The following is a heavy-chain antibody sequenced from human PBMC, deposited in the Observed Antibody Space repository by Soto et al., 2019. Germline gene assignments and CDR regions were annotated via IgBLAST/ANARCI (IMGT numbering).Heavy chain of an antibody. J-gene: IGHJ1*01. CDR2: IYYSGSS. CDR3: SMLWHDNSGYYYSFNR. Sequence: PSETLSLTCTVSGGSISNGDYYWGWIRQPPGKALEWIGSIYYSGSSFYNPSLKSRVTMSVDTSKNQFSLRLNSVTAADTSLYFCSMLWHDNSGYYYSFNRWGQGTRIAVSS. D-gene: IGHD3-22*01. V-gene: IGHV4-39*01. CDR1: GGSISNGDYY.